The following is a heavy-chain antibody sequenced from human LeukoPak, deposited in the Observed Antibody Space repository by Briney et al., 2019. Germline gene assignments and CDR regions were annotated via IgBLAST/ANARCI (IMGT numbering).Heavy chain of an antibody. J-gene: IGHJ4*02. CDR1: GFTFSSYA. CDR3: ASESGYDYPFDY. V-gene: IGHV3-30-3*01. Sequence: LPGGSLRLSCAASGFTFSSYAMHWVRQAPGKGLEWVAVISYDGSNKYYADSVKGRFTISRDNSKNTLYLQMNSLRAEDTAVYYCASESGYDYPFDYWGQGTLVTVSS. D-gene: IGHD5-12*01. CDR2: ISYDGSNK.